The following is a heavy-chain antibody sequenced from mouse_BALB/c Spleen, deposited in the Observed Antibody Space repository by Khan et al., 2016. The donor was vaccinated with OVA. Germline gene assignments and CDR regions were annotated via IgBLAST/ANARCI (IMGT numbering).Heavy chain of an antibody. CDR1: GFTFSDYY. CDR2: ISDGGTYT. D-gene: IGHD2-13*01. J-gene: IGHJ3*01. CDR3: TRGYYGDPFAY. Sequence: EVELVASGGGLVKPGGSLKLSCEASGFTFSDYYMYWVRQTPEKSLEWVATISDGGTYTYYPDSVKGRFTISRDDVQNNLYLRMSSLKSEDTAMSYCTRGYYGDPFAYWGQGTLVTVSA. V-gene: IGHV5-4*02.